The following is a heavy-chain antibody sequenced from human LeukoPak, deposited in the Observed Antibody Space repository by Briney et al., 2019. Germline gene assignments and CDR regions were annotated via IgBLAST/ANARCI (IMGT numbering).Heavy chain of an antibody. D-gene: IGHD2-2*01. CDR3: AKRYCSSTTCYDDRGAFDY. CDR1: GGSFSGYY. V-gene: IGHV4-34*01. J-gene: IGHJ4*02. CDR2: IYHSGST. Sequence: ASETLSLTCAVYGGSFSGYYWSWVRQPPGKGLEWIGEIYHSGSTNYNPSLKSRVTISVDKSKNQFSLKLSSVTAADTAVYYCAKRYCSSTTCYDDRGAFDYWGQGTLVTVSS.